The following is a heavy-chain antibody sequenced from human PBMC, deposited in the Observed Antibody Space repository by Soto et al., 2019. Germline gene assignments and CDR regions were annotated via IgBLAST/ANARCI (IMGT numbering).Heavy chain of an antibody. CDR2: IYPGDSET. CDR1: GYSFTTYW. CDR3: ARQLLGFCSSSSCLDYYYYGMDV. D-gene: IGHD2-2*01. J-gene: IGHJ6*02. V-gene: IGHV5-51*01. Sequence: GESLKISCKGSGYSFTTYWIGWVRQMPGKGLEWIGIIYPGDSETRYSPSFQGQVTISADKSISTANLQWSSLKASDTAMYYCARQLLGFCSSSSCLDYYYYGMDVWGQGTTVTAP.